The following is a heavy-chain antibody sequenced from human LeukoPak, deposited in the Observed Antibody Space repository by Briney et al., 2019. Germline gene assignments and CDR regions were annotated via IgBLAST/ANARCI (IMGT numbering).Heavy chain of an antibody. CDR3: ARAGAGATLNWFDP. Sequence: SGTLSHTCAVSGGSISSSNWWSWVRQPPGKGLEWIGEIYHSGSTNYNPSLKSRVTISVDKSKNQFSLKLSSVTAADTAVYYCARAGAGATLNWFDPWGQGTLVTVSS. CDR1: GGSISSSNW. CDR2: IYHSGST. J-gene: IGHJ5*02. V-gene: IGHV4-4*02. D-gene: IGHD1-26*01.